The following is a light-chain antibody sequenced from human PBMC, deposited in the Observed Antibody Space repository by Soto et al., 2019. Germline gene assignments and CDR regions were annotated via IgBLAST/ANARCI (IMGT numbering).Light chain of an antibody. V-gene: IGKV1-33*01. CDR1: QAISTS. J-gene: IGKJ3*01. CDR2: GAS. CDR3: QQYDNLPPLT. Sequence: DIQMTQSPSSLSASVGARISITCQASQAISTSLSWFQQKPGRAPKLLIYGASNLETGVPSRFRGSGSGTDFTFTISSLQPEDIATYYCQQYDNLPPLTFGPGTKVDIK.